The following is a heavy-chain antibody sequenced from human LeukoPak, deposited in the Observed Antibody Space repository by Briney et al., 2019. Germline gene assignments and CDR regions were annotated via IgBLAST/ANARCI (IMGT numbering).Heavy chain of an antibody. J-gene: IGHJ4*02. CDR1: GFTFSSYS. V-gene: IGHV3-48*04. CDR2: ISSSSSTI. CDR3: ARGPPTLLNY. Sequence: GGSLRLSCAASGFTFSSYSMNWVRQAPGKGLEWVSYISSSSSTIHYADSVKGRFTISRDNAKNSLYLQMNSLRAEDTAVYYCARGPPTLLNYWGQGTLVTVSS.